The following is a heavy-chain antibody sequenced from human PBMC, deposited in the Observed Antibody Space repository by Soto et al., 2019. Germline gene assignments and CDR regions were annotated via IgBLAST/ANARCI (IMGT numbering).Heavy chain of an antibody. V-gene: IGHV1-46*01. D-gene: IGHD3-22*01. Sequence: ASVKVSCKASGYTFTSYYMHWVRQAPGQGLEGMGIINPSGGSTSYAQKFQGRVTMTRDTSTSTVYMELSSLRSEDTAVYYCARAAEYYDSSGSPGAFDIWGQGTMVTVSS. J-gene: IGHJ3*02. CDR2: INPSGGST. CDR3: ARAAEYYDSSGSPGAFDI. CDR1: GYTFTSYY.